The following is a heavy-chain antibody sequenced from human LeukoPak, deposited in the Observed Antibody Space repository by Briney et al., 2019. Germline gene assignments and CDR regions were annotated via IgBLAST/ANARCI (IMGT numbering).Heavy chain of an antibody. V-gene: IGHV3-74*01. D-gene: IGHD6-13*01. CDR2: IDSDGSST. CDR3: ARVGYTNTWYVDY. CDR1: GFTFSNYS. J-gene: IGHJ4*02. Sequence: GGSLRLSCAASGFTFSNYSMHWVRQAPGKGLVWVSRIDSDGSSTNYADSVKGRFTISRDNAKNTLYLQMNSLRAEDTAVYDCARVGYTNTWYVDYWGQGTLVTVSS.